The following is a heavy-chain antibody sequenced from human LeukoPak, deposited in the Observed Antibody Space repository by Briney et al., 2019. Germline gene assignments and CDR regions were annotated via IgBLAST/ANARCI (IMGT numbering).Heavy chain of an antibody. CDR3: ARVNYGSATKEDY. CDR2: IYYSGST. Sequence: SETLSLTCTVSGGSISSGGYYWSWIRQHPGKGLEWIGYIYYSGSTYYNPSLKSRVTISVDTSKNQFSLKLSSVTAADTAVYYCARVNYGSATKEDYWGQGTLVTVSS. V-gene: IGHV4-31*03. CDR1: GGSISSGGYY. J-gene: IGHJ4*02. D-gene: IGHD3-10*01.